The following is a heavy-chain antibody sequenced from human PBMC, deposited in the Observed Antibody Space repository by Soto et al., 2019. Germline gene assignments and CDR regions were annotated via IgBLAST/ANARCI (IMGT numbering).Heavy chain of an antibody. CDR3: ARHWSGYSYGLDYYYYGMDV. D-gene: IGHD5-18*01. V-gene: IGHV4-34*01. J-gene: IGHJ6*02. CDR2: INHSGST. CDR1: GGSFSAYY. Sequence: PSETLSLTCAVYGGSFSAYYWSWIRQPPGKGLEWIGEINHSGSTNYNPSLKSRVTISVDTSKNQFSLKLSSVTAADTAVYYCARHWSGYSYGLDYYYYGMDVWGQGTTVT.